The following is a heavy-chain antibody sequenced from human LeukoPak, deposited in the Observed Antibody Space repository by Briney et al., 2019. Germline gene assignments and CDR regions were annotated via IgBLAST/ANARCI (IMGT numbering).Heavy chain of an antibody. J-gene: IGHJ4*02. D-gene: IGHD3-16*02. CDR2: AYPGDSDT. V-gene: IGHV5-51*01. CDR1: GYSFTSYW. Sequence: GESLKISCKGSGYSFTSYWIGWVRQMPGKGLEWMGIAYPGDSDTRYSPSFQGQVTISADKSISTAYLQWSSLKASDTAMYYCARHSDYVWGSYRPIRYWGQGTLVTVSS. CDR3: ARHSDYVWGSYRPIRY.